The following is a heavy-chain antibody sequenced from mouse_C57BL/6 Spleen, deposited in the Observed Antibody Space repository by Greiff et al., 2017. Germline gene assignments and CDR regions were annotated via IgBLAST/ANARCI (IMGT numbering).Heavy chain of an antibody. V-gene: IGHV1-69*01. CDR1: GYTFTSYW. J-gene: IGHJ2*01. D-gene: IGHD2-1*01. CDR2: IDPSDSYT. CDR3: ARRDYYGNYFDY. Sequence: QVQLKQPGAELVMPGASVKLSCKASGYTFTSYWMHWVKQRPGQGLEWIGEIDPSDSYTNYNQKFKGKSTLTVDKSSSTAYMQLSSLTSEDSAVYYCARRDYYGNYFDYWGQGTTLTVSS.